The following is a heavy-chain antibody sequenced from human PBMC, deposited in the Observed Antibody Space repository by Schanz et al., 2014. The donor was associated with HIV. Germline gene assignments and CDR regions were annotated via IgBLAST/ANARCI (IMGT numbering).Heavy chain of an antibody. CDR1: GFTFSIFG. CDR2: IGNDGNNK. Sequence: VQLVESGGGVVQPGRSLRLSCAASGFTFSIFGMHWVRQAPGKGLEWVAIIGNDGNNKYYADSVKGRFTVSRDNAKNSLYLQMKSLRVEDTAVYYCARDTVRGVKDSMDVWGQGTTVTVSS. V-gene: IGHV3-33*01. CDR3: ARDTVRGVKDSMDV. J-gene: IGHJ6*02. D-gene: IGHD3-10*01.